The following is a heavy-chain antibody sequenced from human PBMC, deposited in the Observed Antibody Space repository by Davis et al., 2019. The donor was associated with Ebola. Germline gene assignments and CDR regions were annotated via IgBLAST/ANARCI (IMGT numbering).Heavy chain of an antibody. V-gene: IGHV3-48*03. Sequence: GESLKISCAASGFTFSNYEMNWVRQAPGKGLEWVSYIDSSASTTYYADSVKGRFTISRDNSKNTVYLQMDSLRVEDSGVYYCARDDGDSVEDGWFDPWGQGTLVTVSS. CDR2: IDSSASTT. CDR3: ARDDGDSVEDGWFDP. CDR1: GFTFSNYE. D-gene: IGHD4-17*01. J-gene: IGHJ5*02.